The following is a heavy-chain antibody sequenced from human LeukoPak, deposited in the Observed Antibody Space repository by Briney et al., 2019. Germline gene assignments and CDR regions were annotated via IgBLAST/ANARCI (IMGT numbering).Heavy chain of an antibody. CDR2: ISYDGNNK. CDR1: GFTFSRNV. V-gene: IGHV3-30*07. CDR3: AKDGGYCSSTSCYYFDY. Sequence: RGSLRLSCVASGFTFSRNVLHWVRQAPGKGLERVATISYDGNNKFHADSVKGRFTISRDNSRNTLYLQMNSLRAEDTAVYYCAKDGGYCSSTSCYYFDYWGQGTLVTVSS. J-gene: IGHJ4*02. D-gene: IGHD2-2*01.